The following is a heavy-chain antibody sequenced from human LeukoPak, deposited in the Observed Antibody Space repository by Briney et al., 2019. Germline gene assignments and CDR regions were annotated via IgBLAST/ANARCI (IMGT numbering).Heavy chain of an antibody. V-gene: IGHV4-4*07. CDR1: GGSISSYY. J-gene: IGHJ4*02. CDR2: IYTSGST. D-gene: IGHD3-10*01. CDR3: ARETIRGVMYRYFDY. Sequence: PSETLSLTCTVSGGSISSYYWSWIRQPAGKGLEWIGRIYTSGSTNYNPSLKSRVTMSVDTSKNQFSLKLSSVTAADTAVYYCARETIRGVMYRYFDYWGQGTLVTVSS.